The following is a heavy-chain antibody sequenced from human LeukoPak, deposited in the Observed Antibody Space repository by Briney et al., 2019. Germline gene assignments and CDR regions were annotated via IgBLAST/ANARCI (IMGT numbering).Heavy chain of an antibody. CDR1: GGSISSYY. D-gene: IGHD5-18*01. CDR3: ARKVQLWLNDY. J-gene: IGHJ4*02. Sequence: SETLSLTCTVSGGSISSYYWSWIRQPPGKGLEWIGSIYHSGSTYYNPSLKSRVTISVDTSKNQFSLKLSSVTAADTAVYYCARKVQLWLNDYWGQGTLVTVSS. CDR2: IYHSGST. V-gene: IGHV4-59*08.